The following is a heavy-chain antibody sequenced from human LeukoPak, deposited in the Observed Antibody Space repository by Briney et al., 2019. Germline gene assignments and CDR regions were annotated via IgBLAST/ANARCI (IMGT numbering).Heavy chain of an antibody. D-gene: IGHD2-2*01. Sequence: SVTVSCKASGGTFSSYAISWVRQPPGQGLEWMGGIIPIFGTANYAQKFQGRVTITADESTSTAYMELSSLRSEDTAVYYCASTDCSSTSCYVGEYFQHWGQGTLVTVSS. CDR1: GGTFSSYA. CDR3: ASTDCSSTSCYVGEYFQH. CDR2: IIPIFGTA. V-gene: IGHV1-69*13. J-gene: IGHJ1*01.